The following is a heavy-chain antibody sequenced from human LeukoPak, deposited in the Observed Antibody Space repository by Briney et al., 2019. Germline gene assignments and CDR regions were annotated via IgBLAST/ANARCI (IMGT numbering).Heavy chain of an antibody. CDR2: ISCDGSSA. Sequence: PGGSLRLSCAASGSTLRSCWMHWVRQAPGKGLVWVSRISCDGSSANYAGSVKGRFTISRDNAKSTLYLQMNSLRAEDTAVYYCAVVTISDARNALEIWGQGTMVTACS. D-gene: IGHD5-24*01. CDR1: GSTLRSCW. V-gene: IGHV3-74*01. CDR3: AVVTISDARNALEI. J-gene: IGHJ3*02.